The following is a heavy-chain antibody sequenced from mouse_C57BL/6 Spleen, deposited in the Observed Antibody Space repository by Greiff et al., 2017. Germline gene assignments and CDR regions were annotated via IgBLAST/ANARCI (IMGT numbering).Heavy chain of an antibody. CDR3: AREGGYYFDY. CDR1: GYAFRSSW. CDR2: IYPGDGDT. J-gene: IGHJ2*01. V-gene: IGHV1-82*01. D-gene: IGHD1-1*02. Sequence: VQLQQSGPELVKPGASVKISCKASGYAFRSSWMNWVKQRPGKGLEWIGRIYPGDGDTNYNGKFKGKATLTADKSSSTAYMQLSSLTSEDSAVYFCAREGGYYFDYWGQGTTLTVSS.